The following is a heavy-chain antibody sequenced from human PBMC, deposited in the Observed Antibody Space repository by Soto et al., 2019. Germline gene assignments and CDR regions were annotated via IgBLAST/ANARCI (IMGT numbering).Heavy chain of an antibody. CDR2: INHSGST. D-gene: IGHD6-19*01. CDR1: GGSFSGYY. CDR3: ARQQWLVLNAFDI. V-gene: IGHV4-34*01. Sequence: SETLSLTCAVYGGSFSGYYWTWIRQPPGTGLEWIGEINHSGSTNYNPSLKSRVTISVDTSKNQFSLKLTSVTAADTAVYYCARQQWLVLNAFDIWGQGTMVT. J-gene: IGHJ3*02.